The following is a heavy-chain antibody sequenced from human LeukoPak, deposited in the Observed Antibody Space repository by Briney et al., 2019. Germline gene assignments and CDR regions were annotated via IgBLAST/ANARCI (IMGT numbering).Heavy chain of an antibody. CDR3: ARISSSNWYNERGAFDV. J-gene: IGHJ3*01. D-gene: IGHD6-13*01. Sequence: PSETLSLTCAVYGGSFSGYYWSWIRQPPGKGLEWIGFVYYTGSTNYSPSLKSRVTISVDTSKNQFSLKLRSVTAAGTAVYYCARISSSNWYNERGAFDVWGQGTMVTVSS. CDR1: GGSFSGYY. CDR2: VYYTGST. V-gene: IGHV4-59*01.